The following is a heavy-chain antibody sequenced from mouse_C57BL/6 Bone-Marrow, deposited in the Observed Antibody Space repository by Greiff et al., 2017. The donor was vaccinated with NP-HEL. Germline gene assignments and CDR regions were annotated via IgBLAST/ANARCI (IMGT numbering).Heavy chain of an antibody. J-gene: IGHJ4*01. D-gene: IGHD1-1*01. CDR1: GFTFSDYG. Sequence: EVKLVESGGGLVQPGGSLKLTCAASGFTFSDYGMAWVRQAPRKRPEWVAFISNLAYSIYYADTVTGRFTISRENAKNTLYLEMSSLRSEDTAMYYCARHRDYYGSSYAMDYWGQGTSVTVSS. V-gene: IGHV5-15*01. CDR3: ARHRDYYGSSYAMDY. CDR2: ISNLAYSI.